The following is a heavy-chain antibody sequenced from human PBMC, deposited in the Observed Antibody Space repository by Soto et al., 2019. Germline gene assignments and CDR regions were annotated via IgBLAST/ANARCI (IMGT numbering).Heavy chain of an antibody. V-gene: IGHV3-33*08. CDR3: ASGLSIAAARHNAFDI. CDR1: GFTFSNYA. Sequence: GGSLRLSCAASGFTFSNYAMSGVRQAPGKGLEWVAIIRERRSNTYYADSVKGRFTISRDNSKNTLYLQMNSLRAEDTAVYYCASGLSIAAARHNAFDIWGQGTMVTVSS. J-gene: IGHJ3*02. D-gene: IGHD6-13*01. CDR2: IRERRSNT.